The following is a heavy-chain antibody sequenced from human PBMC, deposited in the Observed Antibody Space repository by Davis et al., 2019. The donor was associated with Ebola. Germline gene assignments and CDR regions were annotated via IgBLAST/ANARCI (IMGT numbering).Heavy chain of an antibody. D-gene: IGHD2-15*01. CDR2: ISSSSSYI. J-gene: IGHJ6*02. CDR1: GFTFSSYS. CDR3: ARGIARYYYYGMDV. Sequence: GGSLRLSCAASGFTFSSYSMNWVRQAPGKGLEWVSSISSSSSYIYYADSVKGRFTISRHNSKNTLYLQMNSLRAEDTAVYYCARGIARYYYYGMDVWGQGTTVTVSS. V-gene: IGHV3-21*01.